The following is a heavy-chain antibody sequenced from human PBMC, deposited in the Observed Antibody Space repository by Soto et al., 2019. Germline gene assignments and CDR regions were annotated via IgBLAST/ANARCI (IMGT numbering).Heavy chain of an antibody. D-gene: IGHD1-26*01. J-gene: IGHJ4*02. V-gene: IGHV3-21*01. CDR1: GFTFISYT. CDR2: ISSSSTYA. Sequence: EVHLVESGGGLVKPGGSLRLTCAASGFTFISYTMNWVRQAPGKGLEWVSSISSSSTYANYADSVKGRFTISRDNAKNSLYLQVNSLTAEDTAVYYCAKSANYYAGDYFDYWGQGTLVTVSS. CDR3: AKSANYYAGDYFDY.